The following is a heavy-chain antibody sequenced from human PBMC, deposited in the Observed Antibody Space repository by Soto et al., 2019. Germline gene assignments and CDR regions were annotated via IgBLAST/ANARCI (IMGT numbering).Heavy chain of an antibody. Sequence: SETLSLTCGVQGGVFSGFFWSWIRQPPGKGLEWIGEIHHSGRTHYTPSLKSRVTMSADTPNKQFSLSLTSVTAADTAVYYCARYRKPCAAETCYHHFDTWGPGALVTVSS. J-gene: IGHJ5*02. CDR2: IHHSGRT. CDR3: ARYRKPCAAETCYHHFDT. V-gene: IGHV4-34*01. CDR1: GGVFSGFF. D-gene: IGHD6-13*01.